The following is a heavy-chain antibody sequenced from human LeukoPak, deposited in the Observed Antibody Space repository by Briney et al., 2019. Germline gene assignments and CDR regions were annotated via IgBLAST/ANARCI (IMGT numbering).Heavy chain of an antibody. Sequence: SETLSLTCAVYGGSFSTYYWSWIRQPPGKGLEWIGEINHSGSTTYNPSLESRVTISIDTSKNQFSLKLSSVTAADTAVYYCAGYYYGTGNYHNHPNFDYWGQGTLVTVSS. CDR2: INHSGST. D-gene: IGHD3-10*01. J-gene: IGHJ4*02. CDR3: AGYYYGTGNYHNHPNFDY. V-gene: IGHV4-34*01. CDR1: GGSFSTYY.